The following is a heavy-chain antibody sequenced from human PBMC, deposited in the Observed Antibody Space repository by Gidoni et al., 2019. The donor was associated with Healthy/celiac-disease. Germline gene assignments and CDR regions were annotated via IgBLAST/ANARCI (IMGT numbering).Heavy chain of an antibody. V-gene: IGHV1-69*01. J-gene: IGHJ6*02. CDR3: AGNRGSHYYYYGMDV. CDR2: IIPIFGTA. CDR1: GCTFSSYA. Sequence: QVQLVPSGAEVMKPGSSVKVSCKASGCTFSSYAISWVRQAPGQGLEWMGGIIPIFGTANYAQKFQGRVTITADESTSTAYMELSSLRSEDTAVYYCAGNRGSHYYYYGMDVWGQGTTVTVSS. D-gene: IGHD1-1*01.